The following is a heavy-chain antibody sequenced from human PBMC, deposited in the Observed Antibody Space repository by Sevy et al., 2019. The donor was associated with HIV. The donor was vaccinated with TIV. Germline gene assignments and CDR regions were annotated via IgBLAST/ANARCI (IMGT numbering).Heavy chain of an antibody. D-gene: IGHD2-15*01. CDR2: IRSKAGGGKT. CDR1: GFTFSNAW. Sequence: GGSLRLSCAASGFTFSNAWMSWVRQSPGKGLEWVGRIRSKAGGGKTDYATIVTGKFTISRDDSRDILYLHLNSLETEDTAVYYCTKDYRRDGIVVVPFEYWGQGTLVTVSS. V-gene: IGHV3-15*01. J-gene: IGHJ4*02. CDR3: TKDYRRDGIVVVPFEY.